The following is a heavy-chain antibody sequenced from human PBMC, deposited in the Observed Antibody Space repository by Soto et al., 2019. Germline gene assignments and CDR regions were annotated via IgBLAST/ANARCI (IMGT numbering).Heavy chain of an antibody. J-gene: IGHJ4*02. V-gene: IGHV1-58*01. CDR2: IVVGIGNT. CDR1: GFTFTSSA. Sequence: SVNVSCKASGFTFTSSAVQWVRQARGQRLEWIGWIVVGIGNTNYAQKFQERVTITRDMSTSTAYMELSSLRSEDTAVYYCAADSFPAYYHFWSGYGYWGQGTLVSVSS. CDR3: AADSFPAYYHFWSGYGY. D-gene: IGHD3-3*01.